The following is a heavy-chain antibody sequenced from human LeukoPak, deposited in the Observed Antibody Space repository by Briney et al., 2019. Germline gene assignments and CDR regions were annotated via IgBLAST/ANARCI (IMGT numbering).Heavy chain of an antibody. CDR1: GDSITRGGFY. D-gene: IGHD1-1*01. J-gene: IGHJ4*02. CDR3: ARATTVSGLFDY. V-gene: IGHV4-31*03. CDR2: IYTSGDT. Sequence: SETLSLTCSVSGDSITRGGFYWSWIRQHPGKGLEWIGYIYTSGDTNYNASLKGRVAISLDTSRDQFSLSLTSVTAADTAVYFCARATTVSGLFDYWGQGTLVTVSS.